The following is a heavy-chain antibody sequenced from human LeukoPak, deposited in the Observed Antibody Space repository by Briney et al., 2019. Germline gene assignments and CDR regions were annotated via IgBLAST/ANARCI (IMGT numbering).Heavy chain of an antibody. CDR2: NYYSGTT. CDR3: ARGTLYSSGWYFDY. CDR1: GDSISSYY. D-gene: IGHD6-19*01. V-gene: IGHV4-59*01. Sequence: SETLSLTCTVSGDSISSYYWGWIRQPPGKGLEWIGYNYYSGTTNYNPSLKSRVTISVDTSKNQFPLNLTSVTAADTAVYYCARGTLYSSGWYFDYWGQGTLVTVSS. J-gene: IGHJ4*02.